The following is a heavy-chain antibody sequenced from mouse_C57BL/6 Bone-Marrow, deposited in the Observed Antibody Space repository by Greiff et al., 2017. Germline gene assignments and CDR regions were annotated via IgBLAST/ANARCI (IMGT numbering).Heavy chain of an antibody. Sequence: VKLQQSGPELVKPGASVKLSCKASGYTFTSYDINWVKQRPGQGLEWIGWIYPRDGSTKYNEKFKGKATLTVDTSSSTAYMELHSLTSEDSAVYFCARHPPLRNPYFDVWGTGTTVTVSS. V-gene: IGHV1-85*01. CDR2: IYPRDGST. CDR3: ARHPPLRNPYFDV. J-gene: IGHJ1*03. CDR1: GYTFTSYD.